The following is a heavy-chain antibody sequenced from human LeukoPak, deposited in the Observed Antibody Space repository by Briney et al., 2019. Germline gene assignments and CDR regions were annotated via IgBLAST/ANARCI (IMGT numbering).Heavy chain of an antibody. V-gene: IGHV3-21*01. J-gene: IGHJ4*02. CDR2: ISSSSSYI. Sequence: GGSLRLSCAASGFTFGSYSMNWVRQAPGKGLEWVSSISSSSSYIYYADSVKGRFTISRDNAKNSLYLQMNSLRAEDTAVYYCATKSSSGGYWGQGTLVTVSS. CDR3: ATKSSSGGY. CDR1: GFTFGSYS. D-gene: IGHD6-6*01.